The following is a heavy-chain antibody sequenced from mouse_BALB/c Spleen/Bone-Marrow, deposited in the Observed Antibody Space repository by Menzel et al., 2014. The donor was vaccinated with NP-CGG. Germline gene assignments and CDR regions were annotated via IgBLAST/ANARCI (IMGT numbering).Heavy chain of an antibody. D-gene: IGHD4-1*01. CDR2: IRNKANGYTT. Sequence: EVQLVESGGGLVQPGGSLRLSCATSGFTFTDYYMSWVRQPPGKALEWLGFIRNKANGYTTEYSASVKGRFTISRDNSQSILYLQMNTLRAEDSATYYCARDLGDYWGQGTTLTVSS. CDR1: GFTFTDYY. J-gene: IGHJ2*01. V-gene: IGHV7-3*02. CDR3: ARDLGDY.